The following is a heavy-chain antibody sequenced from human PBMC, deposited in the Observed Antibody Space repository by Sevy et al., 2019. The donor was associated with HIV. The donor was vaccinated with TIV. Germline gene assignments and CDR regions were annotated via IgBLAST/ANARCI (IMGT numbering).Heavy chain of an antibody. J-gene: IGHJ6*02. D-gene: IGHD2-15*01. CDR3: ARVTAYCSGGSCYSTMGADV. V-gene: IGHV3-21*01. CDR1: GFTFSSYS. Sequence: GGSLRLSCAASGFTFSSYSMIWVRQAPRKGLEWVSSISGSSNYIYYPDSVKGRFTISRDNAKNSLYLQMNSLRAEDTAVYYCARVTAYCSGGSCYSTMGADVWGQGTTVTVSS. CDR2: ISGSSNYI.